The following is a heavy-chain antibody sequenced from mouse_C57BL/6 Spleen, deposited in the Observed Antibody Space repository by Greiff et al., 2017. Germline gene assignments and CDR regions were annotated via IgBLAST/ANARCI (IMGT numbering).Heavy chain of an antibody. V-gene: IGHV14-4*01. CDR3: TSGDSSCWFAY. D-gene: IGHD3-2*02. CDR1: GFNIKDDY. Sequence: EVQLQQSGAELVRPGASVKLSCTASGFNIKDDYMHWVKQRPEQGLEWVGRIDPENGDTEYASKFQGKATITADTSSNTAYLQLSSLTSEDTAVYYCTSGDSSCWFAYWGQGTLVTVSA. CDR2: IDPENGDT. J-gene: IGHJ3*01.